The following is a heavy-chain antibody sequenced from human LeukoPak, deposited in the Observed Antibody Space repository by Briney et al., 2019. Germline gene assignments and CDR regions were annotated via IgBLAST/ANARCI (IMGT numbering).Heavy chain of an antibody. CDR2: ISSSGGST. CDR1: GGSISSSSYY. D-gene: IGHD5-12*01. Sequence: PSETLSLTCTVSGGSISSSSYYWGWIRQPPGKGLEWVSGISSSGGSTYYADSVKGRFTISRDNSKNTLYLQMNSLRAEDTAVYYCAKDAPRWLRNYFDYWGQGTLVTVSS. V-gene: IGHV3-23*01. CDR3: AKDAPRWLRNYFDY. J-gene: IGHJ4*02.